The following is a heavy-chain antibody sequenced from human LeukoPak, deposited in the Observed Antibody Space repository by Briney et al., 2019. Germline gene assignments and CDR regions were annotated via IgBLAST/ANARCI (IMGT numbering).Heavy chain of an antibody. J-gene: IGHJ5*02. Sequence: ASVKVSCKASGYTFTGYYIHWVRQAPGQGLEWMGWMNPDSGGTIYAQKFQGRVTMTRDTSITTAFMELSRLRSDGTAIYYCARTYCTTTGCYEALFDPWGQGTLVTVSS. CDR1: GYTFTGYY. V-gene: IGHV1-2*02. D-gene: IGHD2-2*01. CDR2: MNPDSGGT. CDR3: ARTYCTTTGCYEALFDP.